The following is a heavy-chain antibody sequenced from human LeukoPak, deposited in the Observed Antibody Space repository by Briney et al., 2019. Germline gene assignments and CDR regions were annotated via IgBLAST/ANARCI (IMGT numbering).Heavy chain of an antibody. CDR2: IHDGGNG. V-gene: IGHV4-4*02. Sequence: SETLSLTCAVSGDSITSSNWWSWVRQPPGGGLEWIGEIHDGGNGRYNPSLKSRVTISVDTSKNQFSLKLSSVTAADTAVYYCARGRGYYFDYWGQGTLVTVSS. CDR1: GDSITSSNW. D-gene: IGHD3-22*01. CDR3: ARGRGYYFDY. J-gene: IGHJ4*02.